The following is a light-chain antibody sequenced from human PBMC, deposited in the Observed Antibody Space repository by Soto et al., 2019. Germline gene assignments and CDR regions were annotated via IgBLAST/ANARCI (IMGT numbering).Light chain of an antibody. CDR2: EVT. CDR3: SSYAGSNMVV. CDR1: SSDVGGHNF. J-gene: IGLJ2*01. V-gene: IGLV2-8*01. Sequence: QSALTQPPSASGSPGQSVTISCTGSSSDVGGHNFISWYQQSPGKAPRLIIYEVTKRPSGVPDRFSGSKSGNTASLTVSGLQAEDEADYYCSSYAGSNMVVFGGGTKLTVL.